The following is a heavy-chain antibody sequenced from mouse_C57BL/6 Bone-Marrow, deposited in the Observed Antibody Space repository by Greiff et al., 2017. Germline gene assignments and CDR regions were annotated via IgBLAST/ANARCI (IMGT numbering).Heavy chain of an antibody. V-gene: IGHV1-55*01. Sequence: LQQPGAELVKPGASVKMSCKASGYTFTSYWITWVKQRPGQGLEWIGDIYPGSGSTNYNEKFKSKATLTVDTSSSTAYMQLSSLTSEDSAVYYCARLDLIYYYGSGYFDVWGTGTTVTVSS. J-gene: IGHJ1*03. CDR3: ARLDLIYYYGSGYFDV. D-gene: IGHD1-1*01. CDR1: GYTFTSYW. CDR2: IYPGSGST.